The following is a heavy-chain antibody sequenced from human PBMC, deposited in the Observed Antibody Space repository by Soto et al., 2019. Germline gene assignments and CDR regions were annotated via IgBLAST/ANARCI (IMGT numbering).Heavy chain of an antibody. CDR3: ARGQLLAVR. D-gene: IGHD3-3*02. Sequence: EVQLVESGGGLVQPGGSLRLSCAASGFTVSSNYMSWVRQAPGKGLEWVSVIYTGDGTYYADSVKDRFTISRDNSKNTLYLQMNSLRAEDTAVYYCARGQLLAVRWGQGTLVTVSS. J-gene: IGHJ4*02. CDR1: GFTVSSNY. V-gene: IGHV3-66*01. CDR2: IYTGDGT.